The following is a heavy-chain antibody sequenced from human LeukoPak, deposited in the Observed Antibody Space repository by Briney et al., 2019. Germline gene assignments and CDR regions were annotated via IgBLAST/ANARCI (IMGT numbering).Heavy chain of an antibody. Sequence: SETLSLTCTVSGGSISTYYWSRIRQPAGKGLEWIGRIYTSGSTNYNPSLKSRVTMSVDTSKNQFSLKLSSVTAADTAVYYCARGLAVYYDSSVYGHNWFDPWGQGTLVTVSS. J-gene: IGHJ5*02. V-gene: IGHV4-4*07. D-gene: IGHD3-22*01. CDR3: ARGLAVYYDSSVYGHNWFDP. CDR2: IYTSGST. CDR1: GGSISTYY.